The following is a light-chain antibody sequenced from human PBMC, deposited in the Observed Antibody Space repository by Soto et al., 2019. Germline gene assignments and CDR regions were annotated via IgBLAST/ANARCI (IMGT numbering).Light chain of an antibody. J-gene: IGLJ1*01. CDR2: VND. Sequence: QSVLTQPPSVSGTPGQRVTISCSGSNSNIGSNNVNSYQQLPGTAPKLLICVNDQRPSGVPDRFSGSKSGNSASLTISGLHSDDEAEYYCAPWDDSPTVLHVFGTGTKVTVL. CDR1: NSNIGSNN. CDR3: APWDDSPTVLHV. V-gene: IGLV1-44*01.